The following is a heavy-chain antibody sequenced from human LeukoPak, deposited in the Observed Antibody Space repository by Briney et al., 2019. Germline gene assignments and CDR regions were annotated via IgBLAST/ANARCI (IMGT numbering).Heavy chain of an antibody. CDR2: ISGSGGST. D-gene: IGHD2-21*02. CDR3: AKVSHIVVVTAPGFDY. Sequence: GGSLRLSCAASGFTFSSYAMSWVRQAPGKGLEWVSAISGSGGSTYYADSVKGRFTISRDNSKNTLYLQMNSLRAEDTAVYYCAKVSHIVVVTAPGFDYWGQGTLVTVSS. J-gene: IGHJ4*02. CDR1: GFTFSSYA. V-gene: IGHV3-23*01.